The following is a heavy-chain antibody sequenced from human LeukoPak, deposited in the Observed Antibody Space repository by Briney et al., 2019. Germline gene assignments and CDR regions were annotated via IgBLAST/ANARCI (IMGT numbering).Heavy chain of an antibody. CDR2: ISGSGGTT. J-gene: IGHJ4*02. Sequence: GGSLRLSCAASGFTFSAYAVSWVRQAPGKGLEWVSAISGSGGTTYYADSVKGRFTISRDNSKNTLYLQMNSLRAEDAAVYYCAKPYISGWYGSFDYWGQGTLVTVSS. CDR3: AKPYISGWYGSFDY. D-gene: IGHD6-19*01. CDR1: GFTFSAYA. V-gene: IGHV3-23*01.